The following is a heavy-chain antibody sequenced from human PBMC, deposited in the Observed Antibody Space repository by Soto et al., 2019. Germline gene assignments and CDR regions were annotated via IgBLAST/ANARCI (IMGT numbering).Heavy chain of an antibody. Sequence: QVQLQESGPGLVKPSETLSLTCTVSGGSISSYYWSWIRQPPGKGLEWIGYIYYSRSTNYNPSLKSRVTISVDTSKNQFSLKLSSVTAADTAVYYCARAPRGNYGYPSYFDYWVQGTLVTVSS. CDR2: IYYSRST. CDR1: GGSISSYY. V-gene: IGHV4-59*01. D-gene: IGHD3-10*01. CDR3: ARAPRGNYGYPSYFDY. J-gene: IGHJ4*02.